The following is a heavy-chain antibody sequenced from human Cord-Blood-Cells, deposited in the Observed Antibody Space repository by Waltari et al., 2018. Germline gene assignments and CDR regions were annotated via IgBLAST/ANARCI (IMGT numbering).Heavy chain of an antibody. CDR1: GFTFSSYS. V-gene: IGHV3-21*01. CDR3: AREVRNYYGSGSYFMPDAFDI. CDR2: ISSSSSYI. J-gene: IGHJ3*02. Sequence: EVQLVESGGGLVKTGGSLRLSCAASGFTFSSYSMHWVRQAPGKGLDRVSSISSSSSYISYADSVKGRFTISRDNAKNSLYLQMNSLRAEDTAVYYCAREVRNYYGSGSYFMPDAFDIWGQGTMVTVSS. D-gene: IGHD3-10*01.